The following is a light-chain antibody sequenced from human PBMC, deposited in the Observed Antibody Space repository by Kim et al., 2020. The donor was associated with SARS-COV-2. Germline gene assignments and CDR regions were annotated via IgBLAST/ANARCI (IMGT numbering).Light chain of an antibody. CDR3: NSRDSSGNHVL. Sequence: ALGQTVRITCQGDSRRNYYASWYQQKPGQAPVLVIYGKNNRPSGIPDRFSGSSSGNTASLTITGAQAEDEADYYCNSRDSSGNHVLFGGGTQLTVL. V-gene: IGLV3-19*01. J-gene: IGLJ2*01. CDR2: GKN. CDR1: SRRNYY.